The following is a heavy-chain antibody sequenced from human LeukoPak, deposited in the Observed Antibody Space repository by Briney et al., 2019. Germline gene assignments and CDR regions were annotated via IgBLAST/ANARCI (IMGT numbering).Heavy chain of an antibody. V-gene: IGHV4-38-2*01. CDR2: IYHSGST. CDR1: GYSISSGYY. D-gene: IGHD4-17*01. CDR3: ARVEDGDYVFDY. Sequence: SETLSLTCAVSGYSISSGYYWGWIRQPPGKGLEWIGCIYHSGSTYYNPSLKSRVTISVDTSKNQFSLKLSSVTAADTAVYYCARVEDGDYVFDYWGQGTLVTVSS. J-gene: IGHJ4*02.